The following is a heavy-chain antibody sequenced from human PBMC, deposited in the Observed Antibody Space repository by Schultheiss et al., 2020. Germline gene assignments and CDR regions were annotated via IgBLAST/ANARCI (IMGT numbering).Heavy chain of an antibody. V-gene: IGHV4-39*01. J-gene: IGHJ4*02. CDR2: IYYSGST. CDR1: GGSISSSSYY. CDR3: ARLKGVIRSPLAFDY. Sequence: GSLRLSCTVSGGSISSSSYYWGWIRQPPGKGLEWIGSIYYSGSTYYNPSLKSRVTISVDTSKNQFSLKLSSVTAADTAVYYCARLKGVIRSPLAFDYWGQGTLVTVSS. D-gene: IGHD3-10*01.